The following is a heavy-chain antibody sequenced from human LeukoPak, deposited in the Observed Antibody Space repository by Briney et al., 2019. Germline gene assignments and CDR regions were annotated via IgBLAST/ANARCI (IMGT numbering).Heavy chain of an antibody. CDR1: GFTFSSYS. CDR3: ARGYGDYVIIGIDY. V-gene: IGHV3-21*01. CDR2: ISSSSSYI. J-gene: IGHJ4*02. Sequence: PGGSLRLSCAASGFTFSSYSMNWVRQAPGKGLEWVSSISSSSSYIYYADSVKGRFTISRDNAKNSLYLQMNSLRAEDMAVYYCARGYGDYVIIGIDYWGQGTLVTVSS. D-gene: IGHD4-17*01.